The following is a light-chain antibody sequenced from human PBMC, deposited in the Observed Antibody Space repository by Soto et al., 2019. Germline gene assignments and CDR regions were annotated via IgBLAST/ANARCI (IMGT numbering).Light chain of an antibody. CDR1: SSDVGGYNY. Sequence: QSVLTQPASVSGSPGQSITSCCTGASSDVGGYNYVSWYQQHPGKAPKLMIYDVSNRPSGVSNRFSGSKSGNTASLTISGLQAEDEADYYCSSYTSSTLYVFGNGTKVTVL. J-gene: IGLJ1*01. V-gene: IGLV2-14*01. CDR2: DVS. CDR3: SSYTSSTLYV.